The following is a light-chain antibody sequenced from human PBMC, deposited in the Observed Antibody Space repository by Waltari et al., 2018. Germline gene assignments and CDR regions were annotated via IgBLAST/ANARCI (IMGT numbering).Light chain of an antibody. CDR3: QQFQSHLRT. Sequence: SVLPSSNNKNYFAWYQQKPGQPPKLLIYWASTRKSGVPDRFSGSGSGTDFTLTISSLQAEDVAVYYCQQFQSHLRTFGQGTKVEIK. V-gene: IGKV4-1*01. CDR1: SVLPSSNNKNY. CDR2: WAS. J-gene: IGKJ1*01.